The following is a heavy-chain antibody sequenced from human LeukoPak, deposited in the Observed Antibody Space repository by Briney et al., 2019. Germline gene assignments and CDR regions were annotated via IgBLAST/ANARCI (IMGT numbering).Heavy chain of an antibody. Sequence: SETLSLTCSVSGGSISGSSYYWGWIRQPPGKGLEWIGNIYYRGSTYYNPSLKSRVIMYIDTSKNQFSLKVNSVTATDTAVYYCAQTVWSRLAAGLDSWGQGTLVTVSS. V-gene: IGHV4-39*01. D-gene: IGHD2-21*02. CDR2: IYYRGST. CDR3: AQTVWSRLAAGLDS. J-gene: IGHJ4*02. CDR1: GGSISGSSYY.